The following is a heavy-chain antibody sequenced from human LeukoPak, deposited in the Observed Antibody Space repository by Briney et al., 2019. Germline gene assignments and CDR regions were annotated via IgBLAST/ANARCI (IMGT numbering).Heavy chain of an antibody. CDR3: ARGGYSYGSKGLDY. J-gene: IGHJ4*02. CDR1: EFTFSTYE. CDR2: ISTTGNNI. Sequence: GGSLRLSCAASEFTFSTYEMNWVRQAPGKGLEWISYISTTGNNIYYADSVKGRFTISRDNAKNSLYLQMNSLRAEDTAVYYCARGGYSYGSKGLDYWGQGTLVTVSS. V-gene: IGHV3-48*03. D-gene: IGHD5-18*01.